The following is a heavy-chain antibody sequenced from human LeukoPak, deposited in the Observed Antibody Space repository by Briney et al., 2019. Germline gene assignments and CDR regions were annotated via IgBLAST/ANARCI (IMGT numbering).Heavy chain of an antibody. D-gene: IGHD3-10*01. CDR1: GGTFSSYA. CDR2: IIPIFGTA. V-gene: IGHV1-69*13. J-gene: IGHJ4*02. CDR3: AREGTPLSFDY. Sequence: ASVKVSCKASGGTFSSYAVSWVRQAPGQGLEWMGGIIPIFGTANYAQKFQGRVTITADESTSTAYMELSSLRSEDTAVYYCAREGTPLSFDYWGQGTLVTVSS.